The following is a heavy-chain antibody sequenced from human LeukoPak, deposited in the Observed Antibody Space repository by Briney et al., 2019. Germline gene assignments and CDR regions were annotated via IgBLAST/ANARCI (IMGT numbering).Heavy chain of an antibody. CDR1: GFTFNSCW. Sequence: GGSLRLSCAASGFTFNSCWVSWVRQAPGKGLEWMANINEDGSAKYYVDSVKGRFTISRDNAKNSLYLQMNSLRVEDTALYYCTRGDSSSKIDYWGQGIVVIVSS. CDR3: TRGDSSSKIDY. V-gene: IGHV3-7*01. D-gene: IGHD6-6*01. CDR2: INEDGSAK. J-gene: IGHJ4*02.